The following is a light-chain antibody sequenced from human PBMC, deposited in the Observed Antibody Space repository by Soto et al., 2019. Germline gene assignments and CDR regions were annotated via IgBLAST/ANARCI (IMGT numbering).Light chain of an antibody. CDR2: DAS. CDR1: RTLGSN. Sequence: ELVMTQSPATLSVSPGERATLSCRASRTLGSNVAWYQQKPGQAPRLLIYDASTTASGAPARFSGGGSGTEFTLTISSLQSEDCAIYYCQHYNTWPLSFGGGTKVE. CDR3: QHYNTWPLS. J-gene: IGKJ4*01. V-gene: IGKV3-15*01.